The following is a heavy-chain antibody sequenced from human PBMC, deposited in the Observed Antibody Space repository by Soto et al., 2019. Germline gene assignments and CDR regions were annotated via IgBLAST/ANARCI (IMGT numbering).Heavy chain of an antibody. CDR3: AKRFCSKTSCYTLSVNNALDV. CDR2: INPNSGGT. J-gene: IGHJ6*02. V-gene: IGHV1-2*02. CDR1: GYTFTDSY. D-gene: IGHD2-2*01. Sequence: ASVKVSCKASGYTFTDSYIYWVRQAPGQGLEWRGCINPNSGGTHFAQRFQGRVTMTRDSSISTLYLQMSSLRAEDTAVYYCAKRFCSKTSCYTLSVNNALDVWGQGTTVTVSS.